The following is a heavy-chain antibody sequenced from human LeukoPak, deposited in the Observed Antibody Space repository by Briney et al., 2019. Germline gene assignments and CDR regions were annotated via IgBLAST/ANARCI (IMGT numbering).Heavy chain of an antibody. D-gene: IGHD2-2*01. CDR1: GGTFSSYA. V-gene: IGHV1-69*04. J-gene: IGHJ6*02. CDR3: ARAARSSSYYYYGMDV. CDR2: IIPIFGIA. Sequence: GASVKVSCKASGGTFSSYAISWVRQAPGQGLEWMGRIIPIFGIANYAQKFQGRVTITADKSTSTAYMELSNLRSEDTAVYYCARAARSSSYYYYGMDVWGQGTTVTVSS.